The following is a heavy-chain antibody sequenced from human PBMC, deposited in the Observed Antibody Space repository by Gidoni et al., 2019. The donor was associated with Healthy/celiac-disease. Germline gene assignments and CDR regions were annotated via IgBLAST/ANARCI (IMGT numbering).Heavy chain of an antibody. CDR1: GFTFADYA. J-gene: IGHJ4*02. CDR2: ISWNSGSI. Sequence: EVQLVESGGGLVQPGRSLRLSCAASGFTFADYAMHWVRQAPGKGLEWVSGISWNSGSIGYADSVKGRFTISRDNAKNSLYLQMNSLRAEDTALYYCAKDITPYRLRLGELSSPIFDYWGQGTLVTVSS. D-gene: IGHD3-16*02. V-gene: IGHV3-9*01. CDR3: AKDITPYRLRLGELSSPIFDY.